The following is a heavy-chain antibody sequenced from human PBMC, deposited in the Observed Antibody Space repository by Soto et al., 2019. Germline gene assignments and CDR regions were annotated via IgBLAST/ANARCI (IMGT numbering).Heavy chain of an antibody. CDR1: GFTFRNFG. CDR2: IWYDGSNK. CDR3: ARDGDILGGPPPKNYAMDV. J-gene: IGHJ6*02. Sequence: QVRLVESGGGVVQPGRSLRLSCSASGFTFRNFGFHWVRQAPGKGLEWVALIWYDGSNKYYAESLKGRVSISRDNSKNTLYLEMKSLRFEDTAVYYCARDGDILGGPPPKNYAMDVWGQGTTVTVSS. V-gene: IGHV3-33*08. D-gene: IGHD1-26*01.